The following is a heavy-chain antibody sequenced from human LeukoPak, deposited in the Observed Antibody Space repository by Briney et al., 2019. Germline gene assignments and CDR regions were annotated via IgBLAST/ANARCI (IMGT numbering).Heavy chain of an antibody. V-gene: IGHV4-34*01. CDR3: ARDGTVLLWFGELNWFDP. J-gene: IGHJ5*02. CDR2: FSHTGSP. CDR1: GASFSGYS. Sequence: SETLSLTCAISGASFSGYSWTWIRQPPGKGLEWIGEFSHTGSPIYNPSLKSRVNISIDTSKNQFSLKLSSVTAADTAVYYCARDGTVLLWFGELNWFDPWGQGTLVTVSS. D-gene: IGHD3-10*01.